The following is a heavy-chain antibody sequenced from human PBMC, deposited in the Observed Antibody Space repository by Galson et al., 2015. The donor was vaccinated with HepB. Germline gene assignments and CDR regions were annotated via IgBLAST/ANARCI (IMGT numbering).Heavy chain of an antibody. CDR2: IIPIFGTA. D-gene: IGHD3-22*01. Sequence: SVKVSCKASGGTFSSYAISWVRQAPGQGLEWMGGIIPIFGTANYAQKFQGRVTITADESTSTAYMELSSLRSEDTAVYYCASPTHYYYDSSGYHDAFDIWGQGTMVTVSS. CDR1: GGTFSSYA. V-gene: IGHV1-69*13. CDR3: ASPTHYYYDSSGYHDAFDI. J-gene: IGHJ3*02.